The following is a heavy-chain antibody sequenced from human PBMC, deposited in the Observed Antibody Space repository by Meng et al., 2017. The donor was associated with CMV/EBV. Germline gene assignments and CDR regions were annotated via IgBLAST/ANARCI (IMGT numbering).Heavy chain of an antibody. Sequence: SETLSLTCTVSGGSVSSGSFYWNWIRQPPGKGLEWIGFIYYTGSTNYNPSLKSRVTMSVDTSKNQFSLRLSSVTAADTAVYYCAKAESRYVDTAMDYWGQGTLVTVSS. CDR1: GGSVSSGSFY. V-gene: IGHV4-61*01. CDR2: IYYTGST. D-gene: IGHD5-18*01. J-gene: IGHJ4*02. CDR3: AKAESRYVDTAMDY.